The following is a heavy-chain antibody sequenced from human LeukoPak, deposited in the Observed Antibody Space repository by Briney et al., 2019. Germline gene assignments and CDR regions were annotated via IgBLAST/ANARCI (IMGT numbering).Heavy chain of an antibody. V-gene: IGHV1-2*02. CDR1: GYTFTGYY. CDR2: INPNSGGT. CDR3: ARPDSMVRGVNDAFDI. J-gene: IGHJ3*02. D-gene: IGHD3-10*01. Sequence: ASVKVSCKASGYTFTGYYMHWVRQAPGQGLEWMGWINPNSGGTNYAQKFQGRVTMTRDTSISTAYMELSRLRSDDTAVYYCARPDSMVRGVNDAFDIWGQGTMVTVSS.